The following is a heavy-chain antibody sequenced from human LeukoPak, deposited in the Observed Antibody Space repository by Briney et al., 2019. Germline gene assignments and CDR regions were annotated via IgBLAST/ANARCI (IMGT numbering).Heavy chain of an antibody. Sequence: ASVKVSCKASGYTFTSYGISWVRQAPGQGLEWMGWISAYNGNTNYAQKLQGRVTTTTDTSTSTAYMELRSLRSDDTAVYYCARDRSPMVRGVRSWFDPWGQGTLVTVSS. V-gene: IGHV1-18*01. CDR2: ISAYNGNT. D-gene: IGHD3-10*01. CDR1: GYTFTSYG. CDR3: ARDRSPMVRGVRSWFDP. J-gene: IGHJ5*02.